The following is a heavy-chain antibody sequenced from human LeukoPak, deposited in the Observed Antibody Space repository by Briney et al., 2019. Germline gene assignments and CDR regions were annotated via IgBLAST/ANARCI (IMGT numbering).Heavy chain of an antibody. Sequence: PSETLSLTCAVSGGSISSGGYSWSWIRQPPGKGLEWIGYIYHSGSTNYNPSLKSRVTISVDKSKNQFSLKLSSVTAADTAVYYCARERKWEWGDWFDPWGQGTLVTVSS. CDR3: ARERKWEWGDWFDP. CDR1: GGSISSGGYS. J-gene: IGHJ5*02. CDR2: IYHSGST. D-gene: IGHD1-26*01. V-gene: IGHV4-30-2*01.